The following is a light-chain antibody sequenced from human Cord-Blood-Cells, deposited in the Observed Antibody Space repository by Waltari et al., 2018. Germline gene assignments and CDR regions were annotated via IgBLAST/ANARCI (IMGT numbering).Light chain of an antibody. J-gene: IGLJ2*01. CDR3: SSYTSSSTPVV. V-gene: IGLV2-14*01. Sequence: QPALTQPASVSGSPGQSIPISCTGPSSAVGGYNYVSWYQQHPGKAPKLMIYDVSNRPSGVVNRFSASKSGNTASLTISGLQAEDEADYYCSSYTSSSTPVVFGGGTKLTVL. CDR1: SSAVGGYNY. CDR2: DVS.